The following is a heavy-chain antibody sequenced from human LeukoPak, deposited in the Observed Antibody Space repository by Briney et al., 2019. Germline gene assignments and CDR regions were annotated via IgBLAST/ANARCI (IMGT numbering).Heavy chain of an antibody. V-gene: IGHV3-64D*06. Sequence: GGSLRLSCSASGLTFSSHGMNWVRQAPGKGLEYLSAISRNGESAYYADSVKGRFTVSRDNSNNTLYLHMTSLKVEDTAVYFCWVNYHNDISPFDFWGQGALVTVCS. CDR1: GLTFSSHG. J-gene: IGHJ4*02. CDR3: WVNYHNDISPFDF. D-gene: IGHD3-16*02. CDR2: ISRNGESA.